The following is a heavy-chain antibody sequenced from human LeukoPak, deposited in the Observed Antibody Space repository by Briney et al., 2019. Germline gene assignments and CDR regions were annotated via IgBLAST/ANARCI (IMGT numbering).Heavy chain of an antibody. CDR1: GFTFSDYY. J-gene: IGHJ4*02. V-gene: IGHV3-11*01. D-gene: IGHD6-19*01. CDR2: ISSSGSTI. CDR3: ARARAVAIPGNYFDY. Sequence: PGGSLRLSCAASGFTFSDYYMSWIRQAPGKGLEWVSYISSSGSTIYYADSVKGRFTISRDNAKNSLYLQMNSLRAEDTAVYYCARARAVAIPGNYFDYWGQGTLVTVSS.